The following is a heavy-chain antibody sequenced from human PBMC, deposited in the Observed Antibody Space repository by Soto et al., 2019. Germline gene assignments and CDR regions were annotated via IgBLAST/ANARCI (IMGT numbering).Heavy chain of an antibody. CDR1: GGSISSGGYY. CDR2: IYYSGST. Sequence: QVQLLESGPGLVKPSQTLSLTCTVSGGSISSGGYYWSWIRQHPGKGLEWIGYIYYSGSTYYNPSLKSRVTISVDTSKNQFSLKLSSVTAADTAVYYCARDKTGYGSGSYFLSWFDPWGQGTLVTVSS. V-gene: IGHV4-31*03. J-gene: IGHJ5*02. CDR3: ARDKTGYGSGSYFLSWFDP. D-gene: IGHD3-10*01.